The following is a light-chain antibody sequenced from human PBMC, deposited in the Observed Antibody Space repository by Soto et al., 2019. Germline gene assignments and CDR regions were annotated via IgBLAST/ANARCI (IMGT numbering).Light chain of an antibody. V-gene: IGKV3-15*01. CDR3: QQYNNGPPWT. CDR1: QSISRD. Sequence: EILMTQSPATLSVSPGEGATLSCRASQSISRDLAWYQHQPGQPPRLIISAASTRATGIPARFSGGGSGTEFTLTIDSLQSEDFAIYYCQQYNNGPPWTFGQGTKVEI. J-gene: IGKJ1*01. CDR2: AAS.